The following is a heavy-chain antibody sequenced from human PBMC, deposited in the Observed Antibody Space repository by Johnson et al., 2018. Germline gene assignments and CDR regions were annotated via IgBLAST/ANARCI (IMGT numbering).Heavy chain of an antibody. CDR1: GFTFSGSA. CDR2: IRSKANSYAT. CDR3: TKPLGYSSSTSCYEPYYYYYMDV. Sequence: VQLVESGGGLVQPGGSLKLSCAASGFTFSGSAMHWVRQASGKGLEWVGRIRSKANSYATAYAASVKGRFTISRDDSKNTAYLQMNSMKTEDTAVYYCTKPLGYSSSTSCYEPYYYYYMDVWGKGTTVTVSS. D-gene: IGHD2-2*01. J-gene: IGHJ6*03. V-gene: IGHV3-73*01.